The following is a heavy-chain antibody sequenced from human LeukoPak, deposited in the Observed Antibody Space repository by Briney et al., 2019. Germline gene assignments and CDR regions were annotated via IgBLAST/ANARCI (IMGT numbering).Heavy chain of an antibody. Sequence: PSETLSLTCTVSGGSISSSSYYWGWIRQPPGKGLEWIGSIYSSGSSDYNPSLKSRVTISLDTSKNQFSLKLSSVTAADTAVYYYARGLYESSAVRAFDIWGQGAMVTVSS. D-gene: IGHD3-22*01. CDR3: ARGLYESSAVRAFDI. J-gene: IGHJ3*02. V-gene: IGHV4-39*07. CDR1: GGSISSSSYY. CDR2: IYSSGSS.